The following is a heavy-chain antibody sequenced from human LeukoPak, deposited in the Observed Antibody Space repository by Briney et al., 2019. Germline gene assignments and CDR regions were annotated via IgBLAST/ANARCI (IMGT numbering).Heavy chain of an antibody. Sequence: GASVKVSCKASGGTFSSYAISWVRQAPGQGLEWMGGIIPIFGTANYAQKFQGRVTITTDESTSTAYMELSSLRSEDTAVYYCARGGGAYCGDDCHRNFDSWGQGTLVTVSS. CDR3: ARGGGAYCGDDCHRNFDS. CDR2: IIPIFGTA. J-gene: IGHJ4*02. CDR1: GGTFSSYA. V-gene: IGHV1-69*05. D-gene: IGHD2-21*02.